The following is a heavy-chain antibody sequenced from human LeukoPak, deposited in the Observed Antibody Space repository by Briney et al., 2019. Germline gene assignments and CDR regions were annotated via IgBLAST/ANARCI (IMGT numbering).Heavy chain of an antibody. CDR2: IYYSGST. CDR3: ARDSGYGPYYFDY. Sequence: SETLSLTCTVSGGSISSYYWSWVRQPPGKGLEWIGYIYYSGSTNYNPSLKSRVTISVDTSKNQFSLKLSSVTAADTAVYYCARDSGYGPYYFDYWGQGTLVTVSS. V-gene: IGHV4-59*01. D-gene: IGHD5-18*01. J-gene: IGHJ4*02. CDR1: GGSISSYY.